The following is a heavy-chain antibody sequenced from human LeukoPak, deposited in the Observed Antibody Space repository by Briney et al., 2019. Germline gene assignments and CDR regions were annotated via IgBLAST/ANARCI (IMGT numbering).Heavy chain of an antibody. CDR3: ARLRRITIFGVVPWYFDL. Sequence: PSETLSLTCAVYGGSFSDYYWSWIRQPPGKGLEWIGEINHSGSTNYKPSLKSRVTISVDTSKNQFSLKLSSVTAADTAVYCCARLRRITIFGVVPWYFDLWGRGTLVTVSS. CDR2: INHSGST. V-gene: IGHV4-34*01. CDR1: GGSFSDYY. J-gene: IGHJ2*01. D-gene: IGHD3-3*01.